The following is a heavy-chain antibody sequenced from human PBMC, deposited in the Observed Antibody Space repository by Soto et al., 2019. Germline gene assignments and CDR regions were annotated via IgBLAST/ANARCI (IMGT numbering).Heavy chain of an antibody. D-gene: IGHD3-22*01. CDR2: IYYSGST. CDR1: GGSISSGDYY. CDR3: ARAPYYYDSSGYYPFDY. Sequence: SETLSLTCTVSGGSISSGDYYWSWIRQPPGKGLEWIGYIYYSGSTYYNPSLKSRVTISVDTSKNQFSLKLSSVTAADTAVYYCARAPYYYDSSGYYPFDYSGQGTLVTVSS. J-gene: IGHJ4*02. V-gene: IGHV4-30-4*01.